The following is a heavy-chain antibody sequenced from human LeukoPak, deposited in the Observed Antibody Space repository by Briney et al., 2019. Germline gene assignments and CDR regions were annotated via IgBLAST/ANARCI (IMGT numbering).Heavy chain of an antibody. CDR3: ARVPHSGYDSGYSQH. Sequence: ASVKVSCKASGYTFTNYGIIWVRQAPGQGLEWMAWISVYNGNTNYAQKFQGRVTVTTDTSTSTAYMELSRLRSDDTAVYYCARVPHSGYDSGYSQHWGQGTLVTVSS. D-gene: IGHD5-12*01. CDR1: GYTFTNYG. CDR2: ISVYNGNT. J-gene: IGHJ1*01. V-gene: IGHV1-18*01.